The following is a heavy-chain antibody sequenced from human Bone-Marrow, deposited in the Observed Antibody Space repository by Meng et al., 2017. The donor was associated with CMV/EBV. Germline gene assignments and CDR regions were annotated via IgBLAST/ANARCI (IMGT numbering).Heavy chain of an antibody. CDR2: IYYSGST. J-gene: IGHJ6*02. Sequence: SETLSLTCTVSGGSISSSSYYWGWIRQPPGKGLEWIGSIYYSGSTYYNPSLKSRVTISVDTSKNQFSLKLSSVTAADTAVYYCARGSRTTVTRYYYYYGMDVWGQGTTVTVSS. CDR3: ARGSRTTVTRYYYYYGMDV. V-gene: IGHV4-39*07. D-gene: IGHD4-11*01. CDR1: GGSISSSSYY.